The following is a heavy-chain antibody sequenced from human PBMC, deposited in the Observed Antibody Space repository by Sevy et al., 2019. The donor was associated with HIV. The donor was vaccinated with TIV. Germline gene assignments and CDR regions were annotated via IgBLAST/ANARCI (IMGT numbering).Heavy chain of an antibody. CDR3: ARVSSAGGGDY. Sequence: GGSLRLSCAASGLTFSTSWMKWVRQAPGKGLECVANIRPDGSETYYAGSVRGRFTISRDNARDSVFLQMNSLRVEDTAVYYCARVSSAGGGDYWGQGVLVTVSS. J-gene: IGHJ4*02. D-gene: IGHD6-13*01. V-gene: IGHV3-7*01. CDR2: IRPDGSET. CDR1: GLTFSTSW.